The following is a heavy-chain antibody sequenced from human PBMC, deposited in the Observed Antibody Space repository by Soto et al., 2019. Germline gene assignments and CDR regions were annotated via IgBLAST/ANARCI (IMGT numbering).Heavy chain of an antibody. D-gene: IGHD5-18*01. CDR3: AKNSREYSYGAIDY. CDR1: GFTFVDYA. Sequence: PGGSLRLSCVASGFTFVDYAMSWVRQAPGKGLEWVSGISGSGVSAYYADSVKGRFTISRDNSKNTVYLQVNSLRAEDTAIYYCAKNSREYSYGAIDYWGQGXLVTVSS. CDR2: ISGSGVSA. V-gene: IGHV3-23*01. J-gene: IGHJ4*02.